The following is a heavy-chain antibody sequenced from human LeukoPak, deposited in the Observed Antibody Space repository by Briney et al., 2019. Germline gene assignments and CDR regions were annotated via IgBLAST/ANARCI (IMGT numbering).Heavy chain of an antibody. CDR1: GFTFSTYW. Sequence: GGSLRLSCAASGFTFSTYWMSWVRQAPGKGLEWVANIRQDGSEQYYVDSVKGRFTISRDNSKNTLYLQMNSLRAEDTAVYYCAKDSGEGGFDYWGQGTLVTVSS. V-gene: IGHV3-7*01. CDR3: AKDSGEGGFDY. CDR2: IRQDGSEQ. D-gene: IGHD3-10*01. J-gene: IGHJ4*02.